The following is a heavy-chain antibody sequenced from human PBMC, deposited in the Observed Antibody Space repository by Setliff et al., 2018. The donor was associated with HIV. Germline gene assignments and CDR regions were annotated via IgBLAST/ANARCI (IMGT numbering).Heavy chain of an antibody. V-gene: IGHV4-4*08. CDR1: GGSISSYY. Sequence: PSETLSLTCTVSGGSISSYYWSWIRQPPGKGLEWIGHIFTSGSAFSSGTANYSPSLKSRVTISVDISKNQSSLKLTSVTAADTAMYFCARDSPADGGNPGRFQRWGQGTLVTVSS. J-gene: IGHJ1*01. D-gene: IGHD2-15*01. CDR2: IFTSGSA. CDR3: ARDSPADGGNPGRFQR.